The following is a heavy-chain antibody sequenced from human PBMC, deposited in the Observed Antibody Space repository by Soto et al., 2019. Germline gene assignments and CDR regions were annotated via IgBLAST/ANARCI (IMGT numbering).Heavy chain of an antibody. D-gene: IGHD3-22*01. CDR1: GGSFSGYY. CDR2: INHSGST. J-gene: IGHJ5*02. Sequence: PSETLSLTCAVYGGSFSGYYWSWIRQPPGKGLEWIGEINHSGSTNYNPSLKSRVTISVDTSKNQFSLKLSSVTAADTAVYYCARGPGYYYDSSGSAWGQGTLVTVSS. V-gene: IGHV4-34*01. CDR3: ARGPGYYYDSSGSA.